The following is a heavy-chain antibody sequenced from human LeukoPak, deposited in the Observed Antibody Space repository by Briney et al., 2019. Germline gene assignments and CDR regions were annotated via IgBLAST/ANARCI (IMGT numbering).Heavy chain of an antibody. CDR1: GVSINSYY. D-gene: IGHD1-26*01. J-gene: IGHJ4*02. CDR2: IYTNTGTT. V-gene: IGHV4-4*07. Sequence: SETLSLTCTVSGVSINSYYWGWVRQPAGKGLEWIGRIYTNTGTTNYTPSLKGRLTMSVDTTKNSFSLHLNCVTAADAAVYYCGRQGDTASYYFLDYWSEGTLVTVSS. CDR3: GRQGDTASYYFLDY.